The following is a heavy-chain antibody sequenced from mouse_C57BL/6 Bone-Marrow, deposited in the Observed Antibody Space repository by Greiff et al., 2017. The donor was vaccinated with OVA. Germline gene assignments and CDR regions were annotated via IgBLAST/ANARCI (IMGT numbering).Heavy chain of an antibody. Sequence: QVQLKESGAELARPGASVKLSCKASGYTFTSYGISWVKQSTGQGLEWIGEIYPRSGNTYYNEKFKGKATLTADKSSSTAYMELRSLTSEDSAVYFCARDYGSSPLYYYAMDYWGQGTSVTVSS. D-gene: IGHD1-1*01. CDR3: ARDYGSSPLYYYAMDY. CDR1: GYTFTSYG. CDR2: IYPRSGNT. V-gene: IGHV1-81*01. J-gene: IGHJ4*01.